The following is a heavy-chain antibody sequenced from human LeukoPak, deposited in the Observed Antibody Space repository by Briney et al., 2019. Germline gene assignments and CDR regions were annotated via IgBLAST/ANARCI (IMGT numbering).Heavy chain of an antibody. D-gene: IGHD7-27*01. J-gene: IGHJ4*02. CDR2: IIPIFGTA. V-gene: IGHV1-69*13. CDR3: ARSKWGSGKYYFDY. Sequence: SVKVSCKASGYTFSNYGISWVRQAPGQGLEWMGGIIPIFGTANYAQKFQGRVTITADESTSTAYMELSSLRSEDTAVYYCARSKWGSGKYYFDYWGQGTLVTVSS. CDR1: GYTFSNYG.